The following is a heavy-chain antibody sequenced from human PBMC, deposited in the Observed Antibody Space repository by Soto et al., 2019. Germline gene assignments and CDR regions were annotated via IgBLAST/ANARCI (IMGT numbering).Heavy chain of an antibody. D-gene: IGHD1-26*01. CDR2: ISYDGSNK. CDR1: GFTFSSYA. J-gene: IGHJ4*02. Sequence: QVQLVESGGGVVQPGRSLRLSCAASGFTFSSYAMHWVRQAPGKGLEWVAVISYDGSNKYYADSVKGRFTISRDNSKNTLYLQMYSLRAEDTAVYYCARDPSIVGATWPDYWGQGTLVTVSS. CDR3: ARDPSIVGATWPDY. V-gene: IGHV3-30-3*01.